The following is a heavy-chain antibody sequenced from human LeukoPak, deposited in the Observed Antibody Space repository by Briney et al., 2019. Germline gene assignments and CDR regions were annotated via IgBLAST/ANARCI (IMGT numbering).Heavy chain of an antibody. J-gene: IGHJ4*02. CDR3: ARGIFALDY. D-gene: IGHD3-3*02. CDR1: GYTFTNYG. CDR2: ISSYNANT. V-gene: IGHV1-18*01. Sequence: ASVNVSCKTSGYTFTNYGITWVRQAPGQGLEWMGWISSYNANTKYAEKFQGRISMTTDTSTSTAYMELTSLRSDDTAVHYCARGIFALDYWGQGTLVTVSS.